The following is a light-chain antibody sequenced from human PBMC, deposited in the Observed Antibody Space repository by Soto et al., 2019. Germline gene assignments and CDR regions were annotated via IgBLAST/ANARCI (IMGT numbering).Light chain of an antibody. V-gene: IGKV3-20*01. CDR1: QSGSSSY. J-gene: IGKJ1*01. CDR2: GAS. Sequence: EIVLTQSPDTLSLSPGERATLSCRASQSGSSSYLAWYQQRPGRAPRLLIDGASSRATGIPDRFSGSGSGTDFTLTISRLEPEDLAVYYCQQYGSLVTFGQGTKVDIK. CDR3: QQYGSLVT.